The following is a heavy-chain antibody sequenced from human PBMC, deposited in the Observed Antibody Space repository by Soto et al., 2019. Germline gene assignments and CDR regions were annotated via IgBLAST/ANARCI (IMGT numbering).Heavy chain of an antibody. CDR1: GGSISSDNW. CDR2: IYNSGNT. CDR3: ARVSALSILRGVVIN. D-gene: IGHD3-10*01. Sequence: QVHLQESGPGLVRPSGTLSLTCAFSGGSISSDNWRSWVRQPPGKGLAWIGEIYNSGNTNNNPSLKSRVTISVHTSKNRFSLKVTTVTAADTALSYCARVSALSILRGVVINWGQGTLVTVSS. J-gene: IGHJ4*02. V-gene: IGHV4-4*02.